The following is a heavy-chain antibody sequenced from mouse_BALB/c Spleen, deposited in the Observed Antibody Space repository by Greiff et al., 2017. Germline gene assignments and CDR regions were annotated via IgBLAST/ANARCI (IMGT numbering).Heavy chain of an antibody. CDR1: GFTFSSFG. J-gene: IGHJ4*01. V-gene: IGHV5-17*02. D-gene: IGHD2-14*01. Sequence: EVQLVESGGGLVQPGGSRKLSCAASGFTFSSFGMHWVRQAPEKGLEWVAYISSGSSTIYYADTVKGRFTISRDNPKNTLFLQMTSLRSEDTAMYYCARSTVRRAMDYWGQGTSVTVSS. CDR3: ARSTVRRAMDY. CDR2: ISSGSSTI.